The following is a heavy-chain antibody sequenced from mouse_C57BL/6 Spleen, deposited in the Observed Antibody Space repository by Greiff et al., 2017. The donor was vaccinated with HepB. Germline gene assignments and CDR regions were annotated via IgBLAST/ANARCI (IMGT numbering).Heavy chain of an antibody. CDR3: ARSGTGAMDY. V-gene: IGHV3-6*01. CDR1: GYSITSGYY. CDR2: ISYDGSN. Sequence: EVQLQESGPGLVKPSQSLSLTCSVTGYSITSGYYWNWIRQFPGNKLEWMGYISYDGSNNYNPSLKNRISITRDTSKNQFFLKLNSVTTEDTATYDCARSGTGAMDYWGQGTSVTVSS. D-gene: IGHD4-1*01. J-gene: IGHJ4*01.